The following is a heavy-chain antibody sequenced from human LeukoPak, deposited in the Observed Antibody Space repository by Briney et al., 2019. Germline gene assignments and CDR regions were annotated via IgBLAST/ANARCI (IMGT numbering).Heavy chain of an antibody. D-gene: IGHD1-26*01. CDR3: ASPGGYSGSYWGDAFDI. CDR1: GFTFSSYG. J-gene: IGHJ3*02. V-gene: IGHV3-33*01. Sequence: GGSLRLSCAASGFTFSSYGMHWVRQAPGKGLEWVAVIWYDGSNKYYADSVKGRFTISRDNSKNTLYLQMSSLRAEDTAVYYCASPGGYSGSYWGDAFDIWGQGTMVTVSS. CDR2: IWYDGSNK.